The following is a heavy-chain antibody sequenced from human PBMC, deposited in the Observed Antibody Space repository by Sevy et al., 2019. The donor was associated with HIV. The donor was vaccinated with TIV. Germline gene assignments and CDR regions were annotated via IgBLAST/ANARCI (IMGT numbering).Heavy chain of an antibody. CDR1: GFTFSSYA. CDR2: IWSDGAYQ. CDR3: ARGGYYYDNAAYYAFDS. Sequence: GGSLRLSCAAAGFTFSSYAMHWVRRAPGKGLERVAIIWSDGAYQYHGDSVKGRFTISRDNSKNTLYLQMNSLRVEDTAVYYCARGGYYYDNAAYYAFDSWGQGTLVTVSS. V-gene: IGHV3-33*01. D-gene: IGHD3-22*01. J-gene: IGHJ4*02.